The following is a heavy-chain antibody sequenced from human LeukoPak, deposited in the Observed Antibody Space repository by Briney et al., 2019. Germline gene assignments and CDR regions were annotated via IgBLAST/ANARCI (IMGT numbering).Heavy chain of an antibody. J-gene: IGHJ5*02. CDR1: GGSISTYY. V-gene: IGHV4-59*01. CDR3: ARSCITFGGVIPHNWFDP. CDR2: IYYSGST. Sequence: PSETLSLTCTVSGGSISTYYWSWIRQPPGKGLEWIGYIYYSGSTNYSPSLKSRVTISVDTSKNQFSLKLSSVTAADTAVYYCARSCITFGGVIPHNWFDPWGQGTLVTVSS. D-gene: IGHD3-16*02.